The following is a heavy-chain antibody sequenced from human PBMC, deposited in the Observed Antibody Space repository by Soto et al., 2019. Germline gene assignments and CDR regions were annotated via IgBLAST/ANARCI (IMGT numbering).Heavy chain of an antibody. Sequence: QVQLVESGGGVGQPGRSLRLSCAASGFTFSSYGMHWVRQAPGKGLEWVAVIWYDGSNKYYADSVKGRFTISRDNSKNTLYLQMNSLRAEDTDVYYCARAGTTGTTTTRMIGGHWGQGTLVTVSS. J-gene: IGHJ4*02. CDR3: ARAGTTGTTTTRMIGGH. CDR1: GFTFSSYG. D-gene: IGHD1-1*01. V-gene: IGHV3-33*01. CDR2: IWYDGSNK.